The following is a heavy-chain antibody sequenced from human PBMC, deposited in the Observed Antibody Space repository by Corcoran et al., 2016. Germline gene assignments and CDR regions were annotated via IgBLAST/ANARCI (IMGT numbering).Heavy chain of an antibody. Sequence: QVQLQESGPGLVKPSETLSLTCTVSGGSVSSGSYYWSWIRQPPGKGLEWIGCIYYSGSTNYNPSLKSRVTISVDTSKNQFSLKLSSVTAAYTAVDDGARGGVGCMSTSCDGGGRGRFDPWGQGTLVTVSS. D-gene: IGHD2-2*01. CDR2: IYYSGST. CDR1: GGSVSSGSYY. J-gene: IGHJ5*02. CDR3: ARGGVGCMSTSCDGGGRGRFDP. V-gene: IGHV4-61*01.